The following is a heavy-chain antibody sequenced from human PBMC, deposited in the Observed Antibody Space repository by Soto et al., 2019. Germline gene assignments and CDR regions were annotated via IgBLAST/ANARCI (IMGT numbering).Heavy chain of an antibody. CDR2: ISNSGDT. Sequence: VQLLKSGGALVQPGGSLRLSCAASGFTFSSYAIYWVRQAPGKGLEWVSTISNSGDTYYADSVEGRFTISRDNSKDTLYLQMNSLRAEDTAVYYCTKPKYRGVVVNVWGQGTTVTVSS. D-gene: IGHD3-10*01. V-gene: IGHV3-23*01. J-gene: IGHJ6*02. CDR1: GFTFSSYA. CDR3: TKPKYRGVVVNV.